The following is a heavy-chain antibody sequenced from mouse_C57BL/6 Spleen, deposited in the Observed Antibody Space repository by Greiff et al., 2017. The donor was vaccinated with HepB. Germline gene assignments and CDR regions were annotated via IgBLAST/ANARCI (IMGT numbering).Heavy chain of an antibody. CDR2: IWSGGST. V-gene: IGHV2-2*01. CDR1: GFSLTSYG. D-gene: IGHD2-5*01. Sequence: VKLMESGPGLVQPSQSLSITCTVSGFSLTSYGVHWVRQSPGKGLEWLGVIWSGGSTDYNAAFISRLSISKDNSKSQVFFKMNSLQADDTAIYYCARKDSNYVGWAMDYWGQGTSVTVSS. J-gene: IGHJ4*01. CDR3: ARKDSNYVGWAMDY.